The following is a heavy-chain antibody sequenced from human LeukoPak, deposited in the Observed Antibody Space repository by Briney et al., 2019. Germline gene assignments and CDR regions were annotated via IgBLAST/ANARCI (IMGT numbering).Heavy chain of an antibody. CDR1: GFTFSSYG. CDR2: IWYDGSNK. V-gene: IGHV3-33*01. J-gene: IGHJ4*02. CDR3: ARGVVVPAKFDY. Sequence: GGSLRLSCAASGFTFSSYGMHWVGQAPGKGLEWVAVIWYDGSNKYYADSVKGRFTISRDNSKNTLYLQMNSLRAEDTAVYYCARGVVVPAKFDYWGQGTLVTVSS. D-gene: IGHD2-2*01.